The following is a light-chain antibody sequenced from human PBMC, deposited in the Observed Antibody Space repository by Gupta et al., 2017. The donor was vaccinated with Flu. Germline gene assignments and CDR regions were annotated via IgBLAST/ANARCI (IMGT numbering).Light chain of an antibody. Sequence: DIRTTQSPSSLSASVGDRVTITCRASQSISTYLNWFQQKPGKAPKLLIYAASSWQSGVPSRFSGSGSGTDFTLTISIRQLEAFAIYFCQRTDKNLPLTFGQGTRLDIK. CDR2: AAS. CDR1: QSISTY. J-gene: IGKJ5*01. V-gene: IGKV1-39*01. CDR3: QRTDKNLPLT.